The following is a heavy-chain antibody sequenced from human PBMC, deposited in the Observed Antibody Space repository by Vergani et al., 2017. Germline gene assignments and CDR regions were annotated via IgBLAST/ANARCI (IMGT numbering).Heavy chain of an antibody. CDR3: AKDGWNRLSRGFGTH. D-gene: IGHD3-10*01. J-gene: IGHJ4*02. V-gene: IGHV3-49*03. CDR1: GFTFGDYA. Sequence: EVQLVESGGGLVQPGRSLRLSCTASGFTFGDYAMSWFRQAPGKGLEWVGFIRSKAYGGTTEYAASVKGRFTISRDDSKSIAYLQMNSLKTEDTAVYYCAKDGWNRLSRGFGTHWGQGTLVTVSS. CDR2: IRSKAYGGTT.